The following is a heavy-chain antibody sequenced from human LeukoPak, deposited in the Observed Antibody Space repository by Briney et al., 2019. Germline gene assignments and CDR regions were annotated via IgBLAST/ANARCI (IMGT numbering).Heavy chain of an antibody. CDR3: ARASGYSSGWYDKNWFDP. V-gene: IGHV3-74*01. J-gene: IGHJ5*02. D-gene: IGHD6-19*01. CDR2: INSDGSST. Sequence: QSGGSLRLSCAASGFTFSSYWMHWVRQAPGKGLVWVSRINSDGSSTSYADSVKGRFTISRDNAKNTLYLQMNSLRAEDTAVYYCARASGYSSGWYDKNWFDPWGQGTLVTVSS. CDR1: GFTFSSYW.